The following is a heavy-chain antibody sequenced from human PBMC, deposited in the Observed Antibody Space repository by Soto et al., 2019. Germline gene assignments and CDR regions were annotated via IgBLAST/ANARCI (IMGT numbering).Heavy chain of an antibody. CDR2: ISSSSSYI. CDR1: GFTFSSYS. Sequence: GGSLRLSCAASGFTFSSYSMNWVRQAPGKGLEWVSSISSSSSYIYYADSVKGRFTISRDNAKNSLYLQMNSLRAEDTAVYYCARDAATPDYNFDYWGQGTLVTVSS. V-gene: IGHV3-21*01. CDR3: ARDAATPDYNFDY. D-gene: IGHD4-4*01. J-gene: IGHJ4*02.